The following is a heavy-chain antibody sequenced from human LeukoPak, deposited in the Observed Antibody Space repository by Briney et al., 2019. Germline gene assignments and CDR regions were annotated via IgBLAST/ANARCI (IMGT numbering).Heavy chain of an antibody. CDR3: ATFRGWYIAH. CDR2: IGRSSTDT. CDR1: GITFSDYY. J-gene: IGHJ4*02. V-gene: IGHV3-11*03. D-gene: IGHD6-19*01. Sequence: GGSLRLSCAASGITFSDYYMTWIRQAPGKGLGWVSFIGRSSTDTKYADSVKGRFTISRDDAKNSVYLQMNSLRAEDTAVYYCATFRGWYIAHWGQGSLVTVSS.